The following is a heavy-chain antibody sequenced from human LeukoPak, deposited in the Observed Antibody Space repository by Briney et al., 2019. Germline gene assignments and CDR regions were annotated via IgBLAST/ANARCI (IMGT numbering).Heavy chain of an antibody. CDR1: GYTFSSYA. J-gene: IGHJ4*02. Sequence: PGGSLRLSCAASGYTFSSYAMSWVRQARGKGLECVSAISGSGGSTYYADSVKGRFTISRDNSKNTLYLQMNSLRAEDTAVYYCAKITHCSSTSCQYYFDYWGQGTLVTVSS. V-gene: IGHV3-23*01. D-gene: IGHD2-2*01. CDR2: ISGSGGST. CDR3: AKITHCSSTSCQYYFDY.